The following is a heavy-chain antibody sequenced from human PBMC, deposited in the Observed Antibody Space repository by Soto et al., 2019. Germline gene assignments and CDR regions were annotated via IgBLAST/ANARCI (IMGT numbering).Heavy chain of an antibody. J-gene: IGHJ6*02. D-gene: IGHD4-17*01. V-gene: IGHV1-46*01. CDR1: GYTFSNSY. CDR3: ARGRKWTDFGDRGYYVMDV. CDR2: INPSGGGT. Sequence: QVHLVQSGAEVKKPGASVTFPCKASGYTFSNSYMHWVRQAPGQGLEWVGIINPSGGGTTYAQNCQGKVTMTRDTPTSTVYMELNSLRSEDTAVYYCARGRKWTDFGDRGYYVMDVWGHGTTVTVSS.